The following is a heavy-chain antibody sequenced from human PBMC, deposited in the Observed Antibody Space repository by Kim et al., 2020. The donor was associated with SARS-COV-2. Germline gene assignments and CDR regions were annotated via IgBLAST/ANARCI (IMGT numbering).Heavy chain of an antibody. CDR3: ARDPYDFWSGYPYYYGMDV. D-gene: IGHD3-3*01. J-gene: IGHJ6*02. Sequence: GGSLRLSCAASGFTFSSYGMHWVRQAPGKGLEWVAVIWYDGSNKYYADSVKGRFTISRDNSKNTLYLQMNSLRAEDMAVYYCARDPYDFWSGYPYYYGMDVWGQGTTVTVSS. V-gene: IGHV3-33*01. CDR1: GFTFSSYG. CDR2: IWYDGSNK.